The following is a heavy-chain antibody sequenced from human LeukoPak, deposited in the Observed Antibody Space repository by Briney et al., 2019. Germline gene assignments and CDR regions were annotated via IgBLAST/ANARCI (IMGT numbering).Heavy chain of an antibody. D-gene: IGHD2-2*01. CDR1: GYTFTGYY. J-gene: IGHJ6*02. Sequence: ASVKVSCKASGYTFTGYYMHWVRQAPGQGLEWMGRINPNSGGTNYAQKFQGRVTMTRDTSISTAYMELSRLRSDDTAVYYCARGDPEYCSSTSCYLHYYGMDVWGQGTTVTVSS. V-gene: IGHV1-2*06. CDR2: INPNSGGT. CDR3: ARGDPEYCSSTSCYLHYYGMDV.